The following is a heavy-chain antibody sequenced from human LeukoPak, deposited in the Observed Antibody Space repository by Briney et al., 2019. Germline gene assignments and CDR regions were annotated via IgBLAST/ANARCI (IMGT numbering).Heavy chain of an antibody. V-gene: IGHV1-24*01. CDR3: ATVVGATGNWFDP. Sequence: ASVKVSCKVSGYTLTELSMHWVRQAPGKGLEWMGGFDPEDGETIYAQKFQGRVTMTEDTSTDTAYMELSSLRSEDTAVYYCATVVGATGNWFDPWGQVTLVTVSS. CDR1: GYTLTELS. J-gene: IGHJ5*02. CDR2: FDPEDGET. D-gene: IGHD1-26*01.